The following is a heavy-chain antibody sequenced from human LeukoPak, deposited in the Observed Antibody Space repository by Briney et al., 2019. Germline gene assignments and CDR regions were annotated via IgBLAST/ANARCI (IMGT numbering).Heavy chain of an antibody. CDR1: GYSISSGYY. Sequence: SETLSLTCTVSGYSISSGYYWGWIRQPPGKGLEWIGSIYHSGSTYYNPSLKSRVTISVDTSKNQFSLKLSSVTAADTAVYYCARHLLRYFDWLLDGIDYWGQGTLVTVSS. CDR2: IYHSGST. V-gene: IGHV4-38-2*02. D-gene: IGHD3-9*01. J-gene: IGHJ4*02. CDR3: ARHLLRYFDWLLDGIDY.